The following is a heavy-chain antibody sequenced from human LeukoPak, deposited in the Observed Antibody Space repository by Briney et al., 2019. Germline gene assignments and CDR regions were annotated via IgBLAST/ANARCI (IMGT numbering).Heavy chain of an antibody. CDR3: ARFYHYYYYVDV. Sequence: SETLSLTCAVYGGSFSGYYWSWIRQPPGKGLEWIGEINHSGSTNYNPSLKSRVTISVDTSKNQFSLKLSSVTAADTAVYYCARFYHYYYYVDVWGKGTTVTVSS. CDR1: GGSFSGYY. J-gene: IGHJ6*03. CDR2: INHSGST. V-gene: IGHV4-34*01.